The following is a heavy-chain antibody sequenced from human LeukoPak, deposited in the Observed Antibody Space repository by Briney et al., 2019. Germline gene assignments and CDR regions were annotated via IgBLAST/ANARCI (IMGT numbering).Heavy chain of an antibody. CDR2: ISSSGSTI. Sequence: KAGGSLRLSCAASGFTFSDYYMSWIRQAPGKGLEWVSYISSSGSTIYYADSVKGRFTISRDNAKNSLYLQMNSLRAEDTAVYYCAREGGGDIVVVTGGEFDYWGQGTLVTVSS. J-gene: IGHJ4*02. V-gene: IGHV3-11*04. CDR1: GFTFSDYY. CDR3: AREGGGDIVVVTGGEFDY. D-gene: IGHD2-21*02.